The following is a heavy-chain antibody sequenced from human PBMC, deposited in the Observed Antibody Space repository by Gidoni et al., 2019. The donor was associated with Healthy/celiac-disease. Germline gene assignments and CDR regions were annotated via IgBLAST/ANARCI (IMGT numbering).Heavy chain of an antibody. CDR2: INPNSGGT. Sequence: QVQLVQSGAEVKKPGASVKVSCKASGYTFTGYYMHWVRQAPGQGLEWMGWINPNSGGTNYAQKFQGRVTMTRDTSISTAYMELSRLRSDDTAVYYCARDGISYGSGSYLGNWFDPWGQGTLVTVSS. D-gene: IGHD3-10*01. CDR3: ARDGISYGSGSYLGNWFDP. V-gene: IGHV1-2*02. CDR1: GYTFTGYY. J-gene: IGHJ5*02.